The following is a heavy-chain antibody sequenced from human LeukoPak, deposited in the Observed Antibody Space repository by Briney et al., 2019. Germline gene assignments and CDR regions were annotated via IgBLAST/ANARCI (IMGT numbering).Heavy chain of an antibody. CDR3: ARGGGSESYAFDY. V-gene: IGHV3-30*02. CDR2: ISDSGGDK. CDR1: GFTFSRYG. Sequence: GGSLRLSCAASGFTFSRYGFHWVRQAPGKRLEWVAFISDSGGDKWYADSVKGRLTISRDKSKNTVNLQMSSLRVEDTALYYCARGGGSESYAFDYWGRGTQVTVSS. D-gene: IGHD3-10*01. J-gene: IGHJ4*02.